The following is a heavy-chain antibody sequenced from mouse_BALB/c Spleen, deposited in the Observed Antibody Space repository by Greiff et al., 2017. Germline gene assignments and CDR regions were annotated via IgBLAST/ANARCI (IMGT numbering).Heavy chain of an antibody. CDR2: INSNGGST. Sequence: DVHLVESGGGLVQPGGSLKLSCAASGFTFSSYGMSWVRQTPDKRLELVATINSNGGSTYYPDSVKGRFTISRDNAKNTLYLQMSSLKSEDTAMYYCAREGGQDYAMDYWGQGTSVTVSS. CDR1: GFTFSSYG. CDR3: AREGGQDYAMDY. V-gene: IGHV5-6-3*01. D-gene: IGHD3-3*01. J-gene: IGHJ4*01.